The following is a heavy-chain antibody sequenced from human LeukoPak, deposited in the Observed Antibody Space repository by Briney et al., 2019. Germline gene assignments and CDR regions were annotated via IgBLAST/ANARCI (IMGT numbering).Heavy chain of an antibody. D-gene: IGHD6-19*01. V-gene: IGHV4-59*01. CDR3: AREQEGYSSGWSKKGNWFDP. CDR1: GGSISSYY. Sequence: ASETLSLTCTVSGGSISSYYWSWIRQPPGKGLEWIGYIYYSGSTNYNPSLKSRVTISVDTSKNQFSLKLSSVTAADTAVYYCAREQEGYSSGWSKKGNWFDPWGQGTLVTVSS. J-gene: IGHJ5*02. CDR2: IYYSGST.